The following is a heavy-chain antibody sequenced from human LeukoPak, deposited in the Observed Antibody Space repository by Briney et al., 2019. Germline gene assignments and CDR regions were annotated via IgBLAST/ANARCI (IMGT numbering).Heavy chain of an antibody. Sequence: GGSLRLSCAASGFTFSSYAMSWVRQAPGKGLEWVSAISGSGGSTYYADSVKGRFTISRDNAKNSLYLQMNSLRAEDTAVYYCASISGSDAFDIWGQGTMVTVSS. J-gene: IGHJ3*02. D-gene: IGHD3-22*01. CDR1: GFTFSSYA. CDR2: ISGSGGST. CDR3: ASISGSDAFDI. V-gene: IGHV3-23*01.